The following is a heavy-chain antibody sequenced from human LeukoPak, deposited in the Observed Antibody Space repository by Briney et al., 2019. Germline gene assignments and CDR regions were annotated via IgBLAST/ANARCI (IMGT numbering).Heavy chain of an antibody. CDR2: INQDGSEK. CDR1: GFTFRSYW. J-gene: IGHJ5*02. D-gene: IGHD6-19*01. V-gene: IGHV3-7*01. Sequence: GGSLRLSCDASGFTFRSYWMSWVRQAPGKGLEWVASINQDGSEKYYVDSVKGRFTISRDNAKNSQYLQMNSLRTEDTAVYYCARPIAVADHWFDPWGQGTLVTVSS. CDR3: ARPIAVADHWFDP.